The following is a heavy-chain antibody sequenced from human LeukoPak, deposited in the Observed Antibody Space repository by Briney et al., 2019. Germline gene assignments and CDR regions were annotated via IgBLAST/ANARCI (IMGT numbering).Heavy chain of an antibody. D-gene: IGHD3-10*02. Sequence: PGGSLRLSCVASGFTFSHYTVKWVRQAAGKGRGWVSYISSSSSTIYYADSVKGRFTISRDNAKNSLYLQMNSLRAEHTAVYYCAELGITMIGGVWGKGTTVTISS. CDR2: ISSSSSTI. V-gene: IGHV3-48*04. J-gene: IGHJ6*04. CDR3: AELGITMIGGV. CDR1: GFTFSHYT.